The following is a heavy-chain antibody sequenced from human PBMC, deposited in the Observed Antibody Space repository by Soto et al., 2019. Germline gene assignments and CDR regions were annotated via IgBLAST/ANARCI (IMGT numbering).Heavy chain of an antibody. CDR2: ISSSSSTI. Sequence: EVQLVESGGGLVQPGGSLRLSCAASGFTFTTYSMNWVRQAPGKGLEWVSYISSSSSTIYYTDSVGGRFTISRDNAKNSLYLQMNSLRDDDTAVYYCARFASSGDLLSHIQHWGQGTLVTVSS. V-gene: IGHV3-48*02. J-gene: IGHJ1*01. D-gene: IGHD3-10*01. CDR3: ARFASSGDLLSHIQH. CDR1: GFTFTTYS.